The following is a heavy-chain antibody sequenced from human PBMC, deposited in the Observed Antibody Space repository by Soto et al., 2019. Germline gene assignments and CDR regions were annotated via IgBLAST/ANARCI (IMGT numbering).Heavy chain of an antibody. D-gene: IGHD5-12*01. CDR3: ASRGMATRMTNDY. CDR2: IIPIFGTA. Sequence: QVQLVQSGAEVKKPGSSVKVSCKASGGTFSSYAISWVRQAPGQGLEWMGGIIPIFGTANYAQKFQGRVTISTDDSTSTAYMELSSLRSEDTAVYYCASRGMATRMTNDYWGQGTLVTVSS. J-gene: IGHJ4*02. V-gene: IGHV1-69*01. CDR1: GGTFSSYA.